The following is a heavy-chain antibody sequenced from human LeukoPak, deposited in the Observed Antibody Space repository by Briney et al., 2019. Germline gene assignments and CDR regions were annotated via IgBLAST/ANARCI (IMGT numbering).Heavy chain of an antibody. D-gene: IGHD3-22*01. CDR3: ARQYDSSGYYKNWFDP. J-gene: IGHJ5*02. CDR2: IYYSGST. V-gene: IGHV4-59*08. CDR1: GGSISSYY. Sequence: SETLSLTFTVSGGSISSYYWSWIRQPPGKGLEWLGYIYYSGSTNYNPSLKSRVTISVDTSKNQFSLKLSSVTAADTAVYYCARQYDSSGYYKNWFDPWGQGTLVTVSS.